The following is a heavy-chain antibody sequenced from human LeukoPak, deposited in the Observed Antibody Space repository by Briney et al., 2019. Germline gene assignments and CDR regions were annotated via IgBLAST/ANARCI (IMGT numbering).Heavy chain of an antibody. CDR2: IYYTGST. Sequence: SETLSLTCTVSGGSIRSSSCYWGWIRQPPGKGLAWIGSIYYTGSTYYNPSLKSRVTISVDTSKNQFSLKLSSVTAADTAVYYCARLPETWIAMIGVENPPVWGQGTLVAVSS. CDR1: GGSIRSSSCY. V-gene: IGHV4-39*01. D-gene: IGHD3-22*01. J-gene: IGHJ4*02. CDR3: ARLPETWIAMIGVENPPV.